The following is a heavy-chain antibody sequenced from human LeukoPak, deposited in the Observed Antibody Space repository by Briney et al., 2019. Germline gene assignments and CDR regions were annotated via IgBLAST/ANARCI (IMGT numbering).Heavy chain of an antibody. CDR3: ATEKLLVSGYSGYYYFDY. D-gene: IGHD5-12*01. V-gene: IGHV1-24*01. CDR2: FDPEDGET. CDR1: GYTLTELS. J-gene: IGHJ4*02. Sequence: ASVKVSCKVSGYTLTELSMHWVRQAPGKGLEWMGGFDPEDGETIYAQKFQGRVTMTEDTSTDTAYMELSGLRSEDTAVYYCATEKLLVSGYSGYYYFDYWGQGTLVTVSS.